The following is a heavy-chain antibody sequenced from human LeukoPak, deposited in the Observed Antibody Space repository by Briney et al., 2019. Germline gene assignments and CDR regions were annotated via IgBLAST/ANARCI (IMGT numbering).Heavy chain of an antibody. D-gene: IGHD2-21*01. Sequence: GESLKISCKGSGYSFTSYWIGWVRQMPGKGLEWMGIIYPGDSDTRYSPSFQGQVTISADKSISTAYLQWSSLKASDTAVYYCARTYCGGDCYFPHYFDYWGQGTLVTVSS. V-gene: IGHV5-51*01. CDR3: ARTYCGGDCYFPHYFDY. CDR2: IYPGDSDT. J-gene: IGHJ4*02. CDR1: GYSFTSYW.